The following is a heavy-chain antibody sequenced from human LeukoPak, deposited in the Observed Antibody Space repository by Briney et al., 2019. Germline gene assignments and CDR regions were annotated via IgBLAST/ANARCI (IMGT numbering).Heavy chain of an antibody. CDR3: ARYLRIEGKYYFDY. Sequence: AETLSLTCTVSDASINNDYWTWIRRPPGKGLEWIGYISSSGSINYNPPLKSRITMSVDTSKNQFSLKLTSVTAADTAVYYCARYLRIEGKYYFDYWGQGTLATVSS. J-gene: IGHJ4*02. CDR1: DASINNDY. D-gene: IGHD1-26*01. CDR2: ISSSGSI. V-gene: IGHV4-59*01.